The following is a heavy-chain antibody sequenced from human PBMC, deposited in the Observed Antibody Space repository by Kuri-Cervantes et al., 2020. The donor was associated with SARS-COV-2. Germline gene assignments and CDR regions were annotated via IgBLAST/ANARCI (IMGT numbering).Heavy chain of an antibody. J-gene: IGHJ4*02. V-gene: IGHV4-59*11. CDR2: IYYSGST. D-gene: IGHD2-21*01. CDR3: ARLPFCGGDCYYFDY. CDR1: GGSISSHY. Sequence: SETLSLTCTVSGGSISSHYWSWIRQPPGKGLEWIGYIYYSGSTNYNPSLKSRVTISVDTSKNRFSLKLSSVTAADTAVYYCARLPFCGGDCYYFDYWSQGTLVTVSS.